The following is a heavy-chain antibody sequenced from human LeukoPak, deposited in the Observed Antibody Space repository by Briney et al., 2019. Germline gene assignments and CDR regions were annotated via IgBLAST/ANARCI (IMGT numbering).Heavy chain of an antibody. Sequence: PETLSLTCTVSGGSVSSSNYYWSWIRQPPGKGLEWVGFFSYNVHSDYNPSLKSRVTISVDTSKNHFSLRLTSVTAADTAIYYCARVSVAGTGPDYWGQGTLVTVSS. CDR2: FSYNVHS. D-gene: IGHD6-19*01. CDR1: GGSVSSSNYY. CDR3: ARVSVAGTGPDY. J-gene: IGHJ4*02. V-gene: IGHV4-61*03.